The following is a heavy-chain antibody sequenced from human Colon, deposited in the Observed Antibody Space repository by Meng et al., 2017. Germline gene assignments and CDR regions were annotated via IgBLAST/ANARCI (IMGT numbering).Heavy chain of an antibody. J-gene: IGHJ4*02. CDR1: GGSISSNNW. V-gene: IGHV4-4*02. Sequence: QGLLQESGPGLVKPSGTLSLTCTVSGGSISSNNWWSWVRQSPGRGLEWIGEICQSGSTNYSPSLRSRVTISLDKSKNQFSLKVSYMTAADTAVYFCARVPTTVDPFESWGQGTLVTVSS. CDR3: ARVPTTVDPFES. CDR2: ICQSGST. D-gene: IGHD4-23*01.